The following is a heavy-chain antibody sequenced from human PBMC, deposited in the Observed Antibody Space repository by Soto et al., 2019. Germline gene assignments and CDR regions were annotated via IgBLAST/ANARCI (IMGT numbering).Heavy chain of an antibody. CDR1: GFTFSSYA. V-gene: IGHV3-30-3*01. Sequence: QVQLVESGGGVVQPGRSLRLSCAASGFTFSSYAMHWVRQAPGKGLEWVAVISYDGSNKYYADSVKGRFTISRDNSKNTLYLQMNSLRAEDTAVYYCARDLGSGWYYFDYWGQGTLVTVSS. CDR2: ISYDGSNK. J-gene: IGHJ4*02. D-gene: IGHD6-19*01. CDR3: ARDLGSGWYYFDY.